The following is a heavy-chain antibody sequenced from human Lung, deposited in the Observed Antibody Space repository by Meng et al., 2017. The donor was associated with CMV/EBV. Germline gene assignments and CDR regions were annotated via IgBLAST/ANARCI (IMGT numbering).Heavy chain of an antibody. CDR2: IIPILGLT. CDR1: GGTFGSYT. J-gene: IGHJ6*02. Sequence: SXXVSXXXXGGTFGSYTISWVRQAPGQGLEWMGRIIPILGLTNYAQRFEARVTMTADKSTSTAYMELSSLTSEDTAVYYCARGGIYADDYLGLDVWGQGTXVXVAS. CDR3: ARGGIYADDYLGLDV. D-gene: IGHD1-26*01. V-gene: IGHV1-69*02.